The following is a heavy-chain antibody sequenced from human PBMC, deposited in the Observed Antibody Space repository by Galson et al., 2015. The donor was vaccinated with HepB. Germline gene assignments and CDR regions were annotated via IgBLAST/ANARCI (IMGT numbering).Heavy chain of an antibody. CDR2: IYYSGST. CDR1: GGSISSSSYY. J-gene: IGHJ4*02. Sequence: ETLSLTCTVSGGSISSSSYYWGWIRQPPGKGLEWIGSIYYSGSTYYNPSLKSRVTISVDTSKNQFSLKLSSVTAADTAVYYCARGDAFDYWGQGTLVTVSS. D-gene: IGHD3-10*01. V-gene: IGHV4-39*01. CDR3: ARGDAFDY.